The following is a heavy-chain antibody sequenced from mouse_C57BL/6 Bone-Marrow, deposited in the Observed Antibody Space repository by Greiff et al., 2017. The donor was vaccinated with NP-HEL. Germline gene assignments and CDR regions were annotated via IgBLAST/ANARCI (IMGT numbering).Heavy chain of an antibody. Sequence: ESGPGLVKPSQSLSLTCSVTGYSITSGYYWNWIRQFPGNKLEWMGYISYDGSNNYNPSLKNRISITRDTSKNQFFLKLNSVTTEDTATYYCARDRGSGYLYYFDYWGQGTTLTVSS. D-gene: IGHD3-2*02. CDR2: ISYDGSN. CDR3: ARDRGSGYLYYFDY. V-gene: IGHV3-6*01. CDR1: GYSITSGYY. J-gene: IGHJ2*01.